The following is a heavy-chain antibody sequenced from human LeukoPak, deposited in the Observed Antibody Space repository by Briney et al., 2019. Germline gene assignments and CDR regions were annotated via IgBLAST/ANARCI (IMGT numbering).Heavy chain of an antibody. V-gene: IGHV3-21*04. CDR1: GFTFTTYS. CDR3: ARCGSEGLFFRYSSSYYLFYDY. Sequence: GGSLRLSCEASGFTFTTYSMTWVRQAPGKGLEWVSIISSGSSAIFSADALKGRFTISRDDAKDLLYLDMNSLRAEDTALYYCARCGSEGLFFRYSSSYYLFYDYWGQGTLVTVSS. J-gene: IGHJ4*02. D-gene: IGHD6-13*01. CDR2: ISSGSSAI.